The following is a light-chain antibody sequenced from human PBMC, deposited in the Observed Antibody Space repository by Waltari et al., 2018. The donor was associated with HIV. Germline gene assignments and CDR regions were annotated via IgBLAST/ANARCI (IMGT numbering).Light chain of an antibody. CDR2: RDN. Sequence: QSELTQPPSTSGTPGQRVTISCSGTTSNIGSNYVSWYQRLPGTAPKVFIYRDNKRPSGVPARFSGSKSGTSASQAISGLRSEDEADYFCSVWDDTLSGPVFGGGTRLTVL. CDR3: SVWDDTLSGPV. CDR1: TSNIGSNY. J-gene: IGLJ3*02. V-gene: IGLV1-47*01.